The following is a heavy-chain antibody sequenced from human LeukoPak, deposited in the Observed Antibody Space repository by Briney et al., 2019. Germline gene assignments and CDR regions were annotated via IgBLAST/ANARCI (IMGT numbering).Heavy chain of an antibody. J-gene: IGHJ5*02. D-gene: IGHD1-7*01. CDR3: ARVGTLTGTSWFDP. Sequence: ASVKVSCKASGYTFTSYGISWVRQAPGQGLEWMGWISAYNGNTNYAQKLQGRVTMTTDTSTSTAYMGLRSLRSDDTAVYYCARVGTLTGTSWFDPWGQGTLVTVSS. CDR2: ISAYNGNT. V-gene: IGHV1-18*01. CDR1: GYTFTSYG.